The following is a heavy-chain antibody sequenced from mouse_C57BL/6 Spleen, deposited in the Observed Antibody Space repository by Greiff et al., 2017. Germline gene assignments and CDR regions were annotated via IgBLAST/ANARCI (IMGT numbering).Heavy chain of an antibody. CDR1: GFTFSDYY. Sequence: EVKLMESEGGLVQPGSSMKLSCTASGFTFSDYYMAWVRQVPEKGLEWVANINYDGSSTYYLDSLKSRFIISRDNAKNILYLQMSSLKSEDTATYYCARDYDYGRYFDVWGTGTTVTVSS. J-gene: IGHJ1*03. CDR3: ARDYDYGRYFDV. D-gene: IGHD2-4*01. CDR2: INYDGSST. V-gene: IGHV5-16*01.